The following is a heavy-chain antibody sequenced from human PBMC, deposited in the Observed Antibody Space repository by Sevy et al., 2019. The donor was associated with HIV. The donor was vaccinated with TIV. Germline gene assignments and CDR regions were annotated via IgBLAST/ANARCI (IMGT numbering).Heavy chain of an antibody. D-gene: IGHD3-3*01. Sequence: ASVKVSCKASGGTFSSYAISWVRQAPGQGLEWMGGIIPIFGTANYAQKFQGRVTITADESTSTAYMELSSLRSEETAVYYCARVETRYDFWSGYYKHYYYGMDVWGQGTTVTVSS. CDR2: IIPIFGTA. CDR1: GGTFSSYA. CDR3: ARVETRYDFWSGYYKHYYYGMDV. J-gene: IGHJ6*02. V-gene: IGHV1-69*13.